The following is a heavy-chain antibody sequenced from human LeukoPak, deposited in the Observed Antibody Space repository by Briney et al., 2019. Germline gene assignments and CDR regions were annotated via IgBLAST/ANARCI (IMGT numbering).Heavy chain of an antibody. D-gene: IGHD2-2*01. CDR2: IRYDGSNK. Sequence: GGSLRLSCAASGFTFSSYGMHWVRQAPGKGLEWVAFIRYDGSNKYYADSVKGRFTISRDNSKNTLYLQMNSLRAEDTAVYYCAKRAVVVPAGYYYYMDVWGKGTTVTVSS. V-gene: IGHV3-30*02. CDR1: GFTFSSYG. CDR3: AKRAVVVPAGYYYYMDV. J-gene: IGHJ6*03.